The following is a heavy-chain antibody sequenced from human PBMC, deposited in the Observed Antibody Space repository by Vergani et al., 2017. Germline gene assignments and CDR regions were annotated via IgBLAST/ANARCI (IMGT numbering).Heavy chain of an antibody. V-gene: IGHV1-2*02. CDR3: AGTPVARWGFDP. J-gene: IGHJ5*02. CDR1: GYTFTGYY. Sequence: QVQLVQSGAEVKKPGASVKVSCKASGYTFTGYYMHWMRQAPGQGLEGMGWINPNSGGTNYPQKFQGGVTMTRDTYISTAYMERRRLRSDDTAVYYCAGTPVARWGFDPWGQGTLVTVSS. CDR2: INPNSGGT. D-gene: IGHD3-16*01.